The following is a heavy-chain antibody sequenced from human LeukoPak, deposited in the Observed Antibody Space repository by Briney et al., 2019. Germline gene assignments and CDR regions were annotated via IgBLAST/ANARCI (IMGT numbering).Heavy chain of an antibody. D-gene: IGHD3-16*01. CDR1: GYTFTSYY. CDR3: ARAATRTRGIDY. Sequence: ASVKVSCKASGYTFTSYYMHWVRQAPGQGLEWMGIINPSDGSTSYAQKFQGRVTMTRDASTSTVYMELSSLRSEDTAVYYCARAATRTRGIDYWGQGTLVTVSS. CDR2: INPSDGST. J-gene: IGHJ4*02. V-gene: IGHV1-46*01.